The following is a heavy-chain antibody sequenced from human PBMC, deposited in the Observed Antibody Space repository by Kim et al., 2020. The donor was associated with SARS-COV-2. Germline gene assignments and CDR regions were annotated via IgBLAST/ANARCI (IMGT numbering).Heavy chain of an antibody. V-gene: IGHV1-69*01. D-gene: IGHD1-26*01. CDR3: ARKIVGATTYYSMDV. Sequence: YAQKFQGRVTITADESTSTAYMELSSLRSEDTAVYYCARKIVGATTYYSMDVWGQGTTVTVSS. J-gene: IGHJ6*02.